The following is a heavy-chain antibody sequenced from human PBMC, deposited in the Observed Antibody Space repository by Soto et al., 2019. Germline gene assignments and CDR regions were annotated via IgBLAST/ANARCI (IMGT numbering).Heavy chain of an antibody. D-gene: IGHD6-6*01. Sequence: ASVKVSCKVSGYTLTELSMHWVRQAPGKGLEWMGGFDPEDGETIYAQKFQGRVTMTEDTSTDTAHMELSSLRAEDTAVYYCARIQLGYDAFDIWGQGTMVTVSS. CDR3: ARIQLGYDAFDI. J-gene: IGHJ3*02. CDR1: GYTLTELS. V-gene: IGHV1-24*01. CDR2: FDPEDGET.